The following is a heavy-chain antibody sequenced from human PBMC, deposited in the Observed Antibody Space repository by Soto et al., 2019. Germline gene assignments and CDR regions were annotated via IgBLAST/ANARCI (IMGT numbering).Heavy chain of an antibody. CDR2: IGKSGSDR. CDR3: MKVRDY. J-gene: IGHJ4*02. V-gene: IGHV3-23*04. CDR1: GFMFSDDA. Sequence: EVKLVESGGGLVQPGGSLRISCKGSGFMFSDDAMTWVRQAPGKGLEWVSSIGKSGSDRDYADSVKGRFTISRDNSENTVYLQMDSLKVEDTALYFCMKVRDYWGQGTQVTVS.